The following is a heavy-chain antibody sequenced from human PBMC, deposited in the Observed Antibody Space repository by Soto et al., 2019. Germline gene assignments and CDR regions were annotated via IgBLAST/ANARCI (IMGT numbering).Heavy chain of an antibody. J-gene: IGHJ5*02. Sequence: PPETLSLTCTVAGLSLSVYFCSWIRQPPGKGLEWIGYISYSGETSGSTSYSPYLKSRVTISADTSKKQFALNLRSVNAADTDVYECARTGGNQGGTWGQETLVTVS. CDR3: ARTGGNQGGT. V-gene: IGHV4-4*09. CDR2: ISYSGETSGST. D-gene: IGHD3-16*01. CDR1: GLSLSVYF.